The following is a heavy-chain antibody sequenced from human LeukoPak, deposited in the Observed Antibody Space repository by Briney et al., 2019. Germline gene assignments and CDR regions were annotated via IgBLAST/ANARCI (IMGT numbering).Heavy chain of an antibody. V-gene: IGHV3-53*01. D-gene: IGHD3-22*01. CDR2: IYSGGST. Sequence: QPGGSLRLSCAASGLTVSSNYMSWVRQAPGKGLEGVSVIYSGGSTYYADSVKGRFTISRDNSKNTLYLQMNSLRAEDTAVYYCAREAARHYYDSSGYYSYYFDYWGQGTLVTVSS. J-gene: IGHJ4*02. CDR3: AREAARHYYDSSGYYSYYFDY. CDR1: GLTVSSNY.